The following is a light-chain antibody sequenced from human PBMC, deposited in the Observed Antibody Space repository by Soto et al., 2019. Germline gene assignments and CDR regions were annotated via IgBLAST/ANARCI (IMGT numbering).Light chain of an antibody. Sequence: EIVLTQSPGTLSLSPGERATLSCRASQSIGSSNLAWYQQRPGQAPRLLIYGASGRGTGIPDRISGSGSGTAFTLTISHLEPEDFAVYYCQQDCSSLWTFGQGTKMEMK. CDR1: QSIGSSN. V-gene: IGKV3-20*01. CDR2: GAS. J-gene: IGKJ1*01. CDR3: QQDCSSLWT.